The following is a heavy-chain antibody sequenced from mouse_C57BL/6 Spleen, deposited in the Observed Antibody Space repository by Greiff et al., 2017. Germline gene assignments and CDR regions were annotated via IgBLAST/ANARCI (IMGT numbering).Heavy chain of an antibody. CDR3: ARRRYDYDEWFAY. D-gene: IGHD2-4*01. CDR1: GFTFSSYG. CDR2: ISSGGSYT. V-gene: IGHV5-6*02. J-gene: IGHJ3*01. Sequence: DVKLVESGGDLVKPGGSLKLSCAASGFTFSSYGMSWVRQTPDKRLEWVATISSGGSYTYYPDSVKGRFTISRDNAKNTLYLQMSSLKSEDTAMYYCARRRYDYDEWFAYWGQGTLVTVSA.